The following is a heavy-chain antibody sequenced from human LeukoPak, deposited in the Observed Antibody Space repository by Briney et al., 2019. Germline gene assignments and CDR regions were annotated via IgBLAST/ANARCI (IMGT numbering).Heavy chain of an antibody. CDR1: GYSFTSYW. J-gene: IGHJ6*03. CDR3: ARHGRIEAVAGTRRSDYYYMDV. V-gene: IGHV5-51*01. CDR2: IYPGDSDT. D-gene: IGHD6-19*01. Sequence: GESLKISCKGSGYSFTSYWIGWVRQMPGKGLEWMGIIYPGDSDTRYSPSFQGQVTISADKSISTAYLQWSSLKASDTAMYYCARHGRIEAVAGTRRSDYYYMDVWGKGTTVTVSS.